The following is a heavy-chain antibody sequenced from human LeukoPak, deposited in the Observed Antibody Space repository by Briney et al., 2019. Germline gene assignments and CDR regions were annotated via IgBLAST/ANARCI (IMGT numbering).Heavy chain of an antibody. Sequence: PGGSLRLSCAASGFTVSSNYMSWVRQAPGKGLEWVSVIYSGGSTYYADSVKGRFTISRDNSKNRLYLQMNSLRAEDTAVYYCAKSRYFDWFSPFDAFDIWGQGTMVTVSS. J-gene: IGHJ3*02. D-gene: IGHD3-9*01. CDR2: IYSGGST. V-gene: IGHV3-53*01. CDR1: GFTVSSNY. CDR3: AKSRYFDWFSPFDAFDI.